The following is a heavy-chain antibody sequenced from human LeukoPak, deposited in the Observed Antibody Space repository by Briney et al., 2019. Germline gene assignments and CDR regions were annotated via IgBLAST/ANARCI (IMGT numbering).Heavy chain of an antibody. D-gene: IGHD2-21*01. CDR2: ISYDGSNK. J-gene: IGHJ3*02. CDR3: AREDNCVRAFDI. CDR1: GFTFSSYA. V-gene: IGHV3-30*04. Sequence: GGSLRLSCAASGFTFSSYAMHWVRQAPGKGLEWVAVISYDGSNKYYADSVKGRFTISRDNSKNTLYLQMNSLRAEDTAVYYCAREDNCVRAFDIWGQGTMVTVSS.